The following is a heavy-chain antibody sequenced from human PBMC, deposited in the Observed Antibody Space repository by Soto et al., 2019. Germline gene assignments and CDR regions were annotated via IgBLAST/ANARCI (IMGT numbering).Heavy chain of an antibody. J-gene: IGHJ4*02. CDR3: TTGRTSSGWAY. Sequence: EVQLVESGGGLVKPGGSLRLSCAASGFTFSNAWMSWGRQAPGKGLEWVGHIKTKTEGGTTDYAAPVKGRLSISRDDSKNTLYLQMDSLKTEDTAVYYCTTGRTSSGWAYWGQGTLVTVSS. D-gene: IGHD6-19*01. V-gene: IGHV3-15*01. CDR2: IKTKTEGGTT. CDR1: GFTFSNAW.